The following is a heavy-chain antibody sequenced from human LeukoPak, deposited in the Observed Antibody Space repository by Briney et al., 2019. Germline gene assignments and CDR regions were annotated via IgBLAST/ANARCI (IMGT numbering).Heavy chain of an antibody. Sequence: GGSVKVSCKASGYTFTNYFMHWVRQAPGQGLEWMGIINPITGTTTYAQKFQGRVTMTRDTSTGTVYMELSSLRSEDTAVYYCAREERLIAATGRGAFDYWGQGTLVTVSS. J-gene: IGHJ4*02. CDR3: AREERLIAATGRGAFDY. V-gene: IGHV1-46*01. D-gene: IGHD6-13*01. CDR1: GYTFTNYF. CDR2: INPITGTT.